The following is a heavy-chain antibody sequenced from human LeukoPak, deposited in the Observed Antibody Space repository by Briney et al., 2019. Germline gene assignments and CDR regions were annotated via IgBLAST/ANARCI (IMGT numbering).Heavy chain of an antibody. CDR3: ARGRRHYDFWSGYYRNYYFDY. CDR2: MNPNSGNT. V-gene: IGHV1-8*01. D-gene: IGHD3-3*01. J-gene: IGHJ4*02. Sequence: ASVKVSCKASGYTFTSYDINWVRQATGQGLEWMGWMNPNSGNTGYEHKFQGRVTITRNTSISTAYMELSSLRSEDTAVYYCARGRRHYDFWSGYYRNYYFDYWGQGTLVTVSS. CDR1: GYTFTSYD.